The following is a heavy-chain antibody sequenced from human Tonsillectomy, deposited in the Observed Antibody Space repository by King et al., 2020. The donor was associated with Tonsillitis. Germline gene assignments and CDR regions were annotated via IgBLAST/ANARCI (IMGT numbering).Heavy chain of an antibody. CDR2: LRYDGSKK. J-gene: IGHJ4*02. D-gene: IGHD3-10*01. CDR1: GFTFSSYG. V-gene: IGHV3-30*02. Sequence: AQLVQSGGGVVQPGGSLRLSCAAAGFTFSSYGMHWVRQAPGKGLEWVAFLRYDGSKKYYGDSVKGRFTISRDNSKNTLYLQMNSLRPDDTAVYYCAKDPTGGWFGEELNYFDYWGQGTLVTVSS. CDR3: AKDPTGGWFGEELNYFDY.